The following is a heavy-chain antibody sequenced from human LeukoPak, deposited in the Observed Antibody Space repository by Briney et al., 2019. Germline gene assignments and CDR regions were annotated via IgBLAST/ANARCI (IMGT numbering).Heavy chain of an antibody. CDR1: GGSFSGYY. CDR3: ARGRGRRIAVAGTYFDY. D-gene: IGHD6-19*01. J-gene: IGHJ4*02. CDR2: INHSGST. Sequence: SETLSLTCAVYGGSFSGYYWSWIRQPPGKGLEWIGEINHSGSTNYNPSLKSRVTISVDTSKNQFSLKLSSVTAADTAVYYCARGRGRRIAVAGTYFDYWGQGTLVTVSS. V-gene: IGHV4-34*01.